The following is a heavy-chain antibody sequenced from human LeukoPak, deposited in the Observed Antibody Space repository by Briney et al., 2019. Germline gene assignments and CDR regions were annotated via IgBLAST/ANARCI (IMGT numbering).Heavy chain of an antibody. CDR1: GFIFTGYY. CDR2: INPNTGGT. Sequence: ASVKVSCKTSGFIFTGYYIHWVRQAPGQGLEWMGWINPNTGGTYYTDHFQGRVTMTRDTSISTAYMELSRLRSDDTAVYYCARVGLRYFDWLLLGYWGQGTLVTVSS. CDR3: ARVGLRYFDWLLLGY. D-gene: IGHD3-9*01. J-gene: IGHJ4*02. V-gene: IGHV1-2*02.